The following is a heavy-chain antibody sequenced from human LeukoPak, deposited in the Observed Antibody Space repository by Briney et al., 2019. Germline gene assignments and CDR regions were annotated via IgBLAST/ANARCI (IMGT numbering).Heavy chain of an antibody. D-gene: IGHD2-2*01. J-gene: IGHJ6*02. CDR2: IYYSGST. V-gene: IGHV4-59*01. CDR3: ARVVRGYCSSTSCRYGPGMDV. CDR1: GGPISSYY. Sequence: PSETLSLTCTVSGGPISSYYWSWIRQPPGKGLEWIGYIYYSGSTNYNPSLKSRVTISVDTSKNQFSLKLSSVTAADTAVYYCARVVRGYCSSTSCRYGPGMDVWGQGTTVTVSS.